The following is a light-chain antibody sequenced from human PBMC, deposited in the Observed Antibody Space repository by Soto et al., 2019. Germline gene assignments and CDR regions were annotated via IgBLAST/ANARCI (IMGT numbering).Light chain of an antibody. V-gene: IGKV1-5*01. CDR2: DAS. CDR3: QQYDNLPLT. CDR1: QRIGNW. Sequence: DIQMTQSPSTLSASVGDRVTITCRASQRIGNWLAWYQQKPGKAPNLLIYDASSLKSGVPSRFSGSGSGTEFTLTISSLQPDDIATYYCQQYDNLPLTFGGGTKVDIK. J-gene: IGKJ4*01.